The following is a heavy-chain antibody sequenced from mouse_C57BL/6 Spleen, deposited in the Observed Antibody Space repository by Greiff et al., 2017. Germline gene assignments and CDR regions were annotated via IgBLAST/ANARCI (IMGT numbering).Heavy chain of an antibody. CDR3: ARYYGDYYSMDY. CDR2: ISSGSSTI. V-gene: IGHV5-17*01. J-gene: IGHJ4*01. CDR1: GFTFSDYG. D-gene: IGHD1-1*02. Sequence: EVKLVESGGGLVKPGGSLTLSCAASGFTFSDYGMHWVRQAPEKGLEWVAYISSGSSTIYYADTVKGRFTSSRDNAKNTLFLQITILRSEDTAMYYCARYYGDYYSMDYWGQGTSVTVSS.